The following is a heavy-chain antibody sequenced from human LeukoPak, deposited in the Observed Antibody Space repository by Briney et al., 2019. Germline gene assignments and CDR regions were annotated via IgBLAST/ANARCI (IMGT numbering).Heavy chain of an antibody. J-gene: IGHJ4*02. CDR3: ARANFLYCSSSTCLFDY. CDR1: GYTFTDYY. CDR2: INPNDGDT. V-gene: IGHV1-2*02. D-gene: IGHD2-2*01. Sequence: ASVKVSCKASGYTFTDYYMHWVRQAPGQGFEWMGWINPNDGDTNYAQKFQGRVTMTRDTSISTAHMEVSRLRSDDTAVYYCARANFLYCSSSTCLFDYWGQGTLVTVS.